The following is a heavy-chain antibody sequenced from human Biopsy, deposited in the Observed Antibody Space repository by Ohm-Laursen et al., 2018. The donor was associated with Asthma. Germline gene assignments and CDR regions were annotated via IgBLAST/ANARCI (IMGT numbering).Heavy chain of an antibody. J-gene: IGHJ4*02. CDR1: GFSFDDYG. CDR3: AKATLGDIGKDF. D-gene: IGHD2-21*01. CDR2: ISWNSGSI. V-gene: IGHV3-9*01. Sequence: SLRLSCTASGFSFDDYGMHWVRQAPGKGLEWVSGISWNSGSIGYADSVKGRFTISRDNAKNSLYLQMNSLRVEDTALYYCAKATLGDIGKDFWGQGTLVTVSS.